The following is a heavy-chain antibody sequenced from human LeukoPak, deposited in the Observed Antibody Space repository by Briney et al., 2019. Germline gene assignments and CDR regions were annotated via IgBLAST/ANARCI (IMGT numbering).Heavy chain of an antibody. CDR3: ARSSHYDILTGYSEEDAFDI. D-gene: IGHD3-9*01. V-gene: IGHV3-53*01. CDR2: IYSGGST. J-gene: IGHJ3*02. Sequence: AGGSLRLSCAASGFTVSSNYMSWVRKAPGKGLVWVSVIYSGGSTDYADSVKGRFTISRDNSKNTLYLQMNSLRVEDTAVYYCARSSHYDILTGYSEEDAFDIWGQGTMVTVSS. CDR1: GFTVSSNY.